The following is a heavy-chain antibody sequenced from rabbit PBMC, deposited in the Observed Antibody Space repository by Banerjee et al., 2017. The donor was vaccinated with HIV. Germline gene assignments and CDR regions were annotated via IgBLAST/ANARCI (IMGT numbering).Heavy chain of an antibody. J-gene: IGHJ4*01. D-gene: IGHD2-1*01. V-gene: IGHV1S40*01. CDR2: IYAGSSGST. Sequence: QSLEESGGDLVKPGASLTLTCKASGIDFSSYYYMCWVRQAPGKGLEWIACIYAGSSGSTSYASWAKGRFTISKTSSTTVTLQMTSLTAADTATYFCAREGNYDDYGDYYFDLWGQGTLVTVS. CDR3: AREGNYDDYGDYYFDL. CDR1: GIDFSSYYY.